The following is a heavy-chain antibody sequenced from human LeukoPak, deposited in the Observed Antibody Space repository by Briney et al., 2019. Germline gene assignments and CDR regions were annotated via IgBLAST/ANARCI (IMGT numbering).Heavy chain of an antibody. J-gene: IGHJ4*02. CDR2: INHSGRT. CDR1: GGSFSGDY. CDR3: ASDSFYDSGGYFYY. Sequence: PSETLSLTCAVYGGSFSGDYWSWLRQPPGKGLEWIGEINHSGRTNYKPSLKSRVTISVDTSKNQFSLKLTSVTAADTAMYYCASDSFYDSGGYFYYWGQGTPVTVSS. V-gene: IGHV4-34*01. D-gene: IGHD3-22*01.